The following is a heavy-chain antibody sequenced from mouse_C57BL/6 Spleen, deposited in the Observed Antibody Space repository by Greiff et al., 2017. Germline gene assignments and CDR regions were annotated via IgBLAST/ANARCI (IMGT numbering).Heavy chain of an antibody. Sequence: EVHLVESGGGLVKPGGSLKLSCAASGFTFSSYAMSWVRQTPEKRLEWVATISDGGSYTYYPDNVKGRFTISRDNAKNNLYLQMSHLKSKDTAMYYCARDRRYYYGSSLDYWGQGTTLTVSS. V-gene: IGHV5-4*01. CDR2: ISDGGSYT. CDR1: GFTFSSYA. D-gene: IGHD1-1*01. J-gene: IGHJ2*01. CDR3: ARDRRYYYGSSLDY.